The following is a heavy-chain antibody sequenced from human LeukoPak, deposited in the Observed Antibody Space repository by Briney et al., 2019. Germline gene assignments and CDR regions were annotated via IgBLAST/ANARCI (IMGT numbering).Heavy chain of an antibody. Sequence: ASVKVSCKASGYTFTSYGISWVRQAPGQGLEWMGWISAYNGNINYAQKFQGRVTMTTDTSTSTAHMELRSLRSDDTAVYYCVREADQDCSGGSCYRSSGNWLDPWGQGTLVTVSS. V-gene: IGHV1-18*01. CDR2: ISAYNGNI. CDR1: GYTFTSYG. J-gene: IGHJ5*02. D-gene: IGHD2-15*01. CDR3: VREADQDCSGGSCYRSSGNWLDP.